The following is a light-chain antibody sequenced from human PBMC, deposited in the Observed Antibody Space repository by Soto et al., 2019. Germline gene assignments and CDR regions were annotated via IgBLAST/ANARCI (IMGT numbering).Light chain of an antibody. CDR1: SSDLDDFQY. CDR3: SAYRSSSIVI. Sequence: QSALTQPASVSGSPGQSITISCTGTSSDLDDFQYVSWYQQHPGKAPKLTIYGVSNRPSGVSNRFSGSKSGNTASLTISGHETDDAADYYCSAYRSSSIVIFGGGTQLTVL. J-gene: IGLJ2*01. V-gene: IGLV2-14*03. CDR2: GVS.